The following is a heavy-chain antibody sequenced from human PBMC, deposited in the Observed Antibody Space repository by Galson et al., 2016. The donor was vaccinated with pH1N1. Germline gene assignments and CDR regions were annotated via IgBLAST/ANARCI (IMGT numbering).Heavy chain of an antibody. CDR3: VRDLGRLRDF. D-gene: IGHD7-27*01. Sequence: SVKVPCKASGYTFTSYYFHWVRQAPGLGLQWMGVINPIGGMATYTQNFQDRLTMTVDASTSTVYMELTSLRSEDTAVYYCVRDLGRLRDFWGQGTLVTVSS. CDR1: GYTFTSYY. V-gene: IGHV1-46*01. CDR2: INPIGGMA. J-gene: IGHJ4*02.